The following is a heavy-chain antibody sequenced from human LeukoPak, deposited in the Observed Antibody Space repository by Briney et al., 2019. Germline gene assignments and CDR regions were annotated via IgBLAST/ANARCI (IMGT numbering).Heavy chain of an antibody. CDR3: ARDKRYGSGSLDY. J-gene: IGHJ4*02. CDR2: ISSSSSYI. Sequence: PGGSLRLSCAASGFTFSSYSMNWVRQAPGKGLEWVSSISSSSSYIYYADSVKGRFTISRDNAKNSLYLQMNSLRAEDTAVYYRARDKRYGSGSLDYWGQGTLVTVSS. D-gene: IGHD3-10*01. V-gene: IGHV3-21*01. CDR1: GFTFSSYS.